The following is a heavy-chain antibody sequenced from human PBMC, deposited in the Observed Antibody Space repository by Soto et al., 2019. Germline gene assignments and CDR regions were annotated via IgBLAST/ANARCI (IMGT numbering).Heavy chain of an antibody. D-gene: IGHD2-15*01. J-gene: IGHJ4*02. Sequence: EVQLRESGGGLVQPGGSLRLSCAASGFTFSTYWMDWVRQTPGKGLEWVSAISGSGESTFYGDSVKGRFTVSRDNSKNTLYLQMNNLGVEDTAEYYCAKGGGSCCFDCWGPGTLVTVSS. CDR1: GFTFSTYW. V-gene: IGHV3-23*01. CDR3: AKGGGSCCFDC. CDR2: ISGSGEST.